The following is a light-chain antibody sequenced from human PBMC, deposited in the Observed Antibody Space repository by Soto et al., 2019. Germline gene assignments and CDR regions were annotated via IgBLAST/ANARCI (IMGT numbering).Light chain of an antibody. J-gene: IGKJ2*01. CDR2: GAS. CDR3: QQYNNWPYI. CDR1: QSISSN. V-gene: IGKV3-15*01. Sequence: EIVMTQSPATLSVSPGERATLSCRASQSISSNLAWYQQKPGQAPRLLIYGASSRATGLPARFSGSGSGTEFTLTISSLQSEDFAVYYCQQYNNWPYIFGQGTKLEI.